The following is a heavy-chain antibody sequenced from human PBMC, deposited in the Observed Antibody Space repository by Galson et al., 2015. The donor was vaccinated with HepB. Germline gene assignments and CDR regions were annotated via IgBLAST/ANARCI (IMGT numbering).Heavy chain of an antibody. J-gene: IGHJ1*01. V-gene: IGHV3-23*01. CDR3: AKEYFGSEYFQQ. CDR2: IGASGSNT. D-gene: IGHD2-8*01. Sequence: SLRLSCAVSGFTFSNYAMSWVRQAPGKGLEWVSGIGASGSNTYYADSVKGRFTISRDNSKNTLYLQMDSLRVEDTAVFYCAKEYFGSEYFQQWGQGTLVTVSS. CDR1: GFTFSNYA.